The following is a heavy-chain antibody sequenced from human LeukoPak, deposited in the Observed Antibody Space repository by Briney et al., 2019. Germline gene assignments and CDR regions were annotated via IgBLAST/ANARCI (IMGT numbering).Heavy chain of an antibody. CDR2: IKQDGSEK. J-gene: IGHJ4*02. CDR1: GFIFSNYW. D-gene: IGHD1-1*01. Sequence: PGRSLRLSCAASGFIFSNYWMTWVRQAPGRGLEWVATIKQDGSEKYYVNSVKGRFTISRDNSKDSLYLQMNSLRADDTAVYYCASLWDDGYWSQGTLVKVSS. CDR3: ASLWDDGY. V-gene: IGHV3-7*02.